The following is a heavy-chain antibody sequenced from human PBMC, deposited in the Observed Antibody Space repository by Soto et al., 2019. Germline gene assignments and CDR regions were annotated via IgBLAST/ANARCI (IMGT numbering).Heavy chain of an antibody. D-gene: IGHD3-3*01. CDR2: ISGSGGST. CDR3: AKAVRFLEWLLGPYGMDV. V-gene: IGHV3-23*01. CDR1: GFTFSSYA. J-gene: IGHJ6*02. Sequence: GGSLRLSCAASGFTFSSYAMSWVRQAPGKGLEWVSAISGSGGSTYYADSVKGRFTISRDNSKNTLYLQMNSLRAEDTAVYYCAKAVRFLEWLLGPYGMDVWGQGTTVTVSS.